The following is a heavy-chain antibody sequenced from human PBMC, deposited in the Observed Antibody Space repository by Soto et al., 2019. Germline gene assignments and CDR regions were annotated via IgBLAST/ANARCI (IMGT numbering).Heavy chain of an antibody. CDR3: ARTPSPVNWNYRAYYYYYMAV. Sequence: SVKVSCKASGGTFSCYTLYWVRHAPGLGLEWMGRIIPILTITNYAQKFQDRFTITADKSTSTAYMELRSLRSDDTAVYYCARTPSPVNWNYRAYYYYYMAVRGKGTTVTVSS. D-gene: IGHD1-7*01. CDR1: GGTFSCYT. J-gene: IGHJ6*03. CDR2: IIPILTIT. V-gene: IGHV1-69*02.